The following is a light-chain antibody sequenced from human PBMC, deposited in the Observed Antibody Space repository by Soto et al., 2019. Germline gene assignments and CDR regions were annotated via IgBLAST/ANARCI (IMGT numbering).Light chain of an antibody. J-gene: IGLJ2*01. Sequence: QSVLTQPASVSGSPGQSITISCTGTSSDVGSYNLVSWYQQHPGKVPKLMIYEGNKRPSGVSSRFSGSKSGNTASLTISGLQAEDEADYYCCSYAGSSTVVFGGGTKLTVL. CDR3: CSYAGSSTVV. V-gene: IGLV2-23*01. CDR1: SSDVGSYNL. CDR2: EGN.